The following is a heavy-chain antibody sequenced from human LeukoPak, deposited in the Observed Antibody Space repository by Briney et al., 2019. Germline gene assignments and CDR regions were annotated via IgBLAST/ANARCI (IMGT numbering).Heavy chain of an antibody. V-gene: IGHV3-30*04. Sequence: PGGSLRLSCAASGFTFSSYAMHWVRQAPGKGLEWVAVISYDGSNKYYADSVKGRFTISRDNSKNTLYLQMNILRAEDTAVYYCARGPRVHPYYYDSSGYRDAFDIWGQGTMVTVSS. CDR3: ARGPRVHPYYYDSSGYRDAFDI. CDR1: GFTFSSYA. D-gene: IGHD3-22*01. J-gene: IGHJ3*02. CDR2: ISYDGSNK.